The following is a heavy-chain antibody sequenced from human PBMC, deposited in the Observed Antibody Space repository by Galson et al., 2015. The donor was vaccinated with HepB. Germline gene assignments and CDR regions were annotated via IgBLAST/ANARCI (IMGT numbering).Heavy chain of an antibody. D-gene: IGHD2-21*01. V-gene: IGHV3-11*01. Sequence: SLRLSCAVSGYIFSDYYMSWLRQAPGKGLEWLSYISSSGSIIYYADSVKGRFTISRDNTRNSLFLQMNSLRDEDTAVYYCASYCGGDCYSQFGGFDYWGQGTLVTVSS. CDR3: ASYCGGDCYSQFGGFDY. J-gene: IGHJ4*02. CDR1: GYIFSDYY. CDR2: ISSSGSII.